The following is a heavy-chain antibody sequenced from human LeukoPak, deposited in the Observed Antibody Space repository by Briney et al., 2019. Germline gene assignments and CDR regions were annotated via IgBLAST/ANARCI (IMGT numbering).Heavy chain of an antibody. D-gene: IGHD4-17*01. CDR1: GFTFSSYW. V-gene: IGHV3-7*01. Sequence: GGSLRLSCAASGFTFSSYWMSWVRQAPGKGLEWLANIKQDGSEKYYMDSVKGRFTISRDNAKNSLYLQMNSLRAEDTAVYYCARDVYGDYYRYFDYWGQGTLVTVSS. CDR3: ARDVYGDYYRYFDY. J-gene: IGHJ4*02. CDR2: IKQDGSEK.